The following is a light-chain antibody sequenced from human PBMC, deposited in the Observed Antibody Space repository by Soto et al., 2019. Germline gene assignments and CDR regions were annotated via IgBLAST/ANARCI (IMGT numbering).Light chain of an antibody. CDR3: QQYAESPLT. CDR2: GAS. J-gene: IGKJ3*01. V-gene: IGKV3-20*01. Sequence: IVMTQSPATLSVSPGEKATLSCRASQSLDTYTLAWYQQKPGQAPRLLIYGASTRAAAIPDRFIGSGSGTDFALTISRLEPEDFAVYYCQQYAESPLTFGPGTKVDIK. CDR1: QSLDTYT.